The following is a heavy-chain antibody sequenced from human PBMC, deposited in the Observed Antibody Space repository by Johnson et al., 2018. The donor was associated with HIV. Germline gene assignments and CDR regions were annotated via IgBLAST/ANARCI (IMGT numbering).Heavy chain of an antibody. CDR2: IWYDGSNK. V-gene: IGHV3-33*01. CDR3: TRVSSTSWALDI. D-gene: IGHD2-15*01. Sequence: VQLVESGGGVVQPGRSLRLSCTASGFTFSSYGIHWVRQAPGKGLEWVALIWYDGSNKYYADSVKGRFTISRDNAKNSLYLQMNSLRGDDTAVYYCTRVSSTSWALDIWGQGTMVTVSS. CDR1: GFTFSSYG. J-gene: IGHJ3*02.